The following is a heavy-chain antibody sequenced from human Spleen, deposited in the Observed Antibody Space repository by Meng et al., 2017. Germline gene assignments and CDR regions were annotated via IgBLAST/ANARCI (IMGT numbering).Heavy chain of an antibody. V-gene: IGHV1-2*02. D-gene: IGHD4-23*01. Sequence: ASVKVSCKTSGYTFTANYLHWVRQAPGQGREWMGWINSDTGDTRYAQKFQGRVTLTRDTSINTAYMELSGLRSDDAAIYFCARDRWDGVSNSLIDFWGQGTQVTVSS. CDR3: ARDRWDGVSNSLIDF. J-gene: IGHJ4*02. CDR1: GYTFTANY. CDR2: INSDTGDT.